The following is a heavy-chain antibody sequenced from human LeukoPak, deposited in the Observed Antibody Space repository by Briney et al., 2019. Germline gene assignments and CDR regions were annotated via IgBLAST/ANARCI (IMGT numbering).Heavy chain of an antibody. J-gene: IGHJ4*02. D-gene: IGHD6-6*01. CDR3: ARDLRRVSNY. CDR1: GFTFSSYS. Sequence: GGSLRLSCAASGFTFSSYSMNWVRQAPGKGLEWVSSISSDSNYIYYADSVKGRFTISRDNAKNSLFLQMNSLRAEDTAVYYCARDLRRVSNYWGQGTLVTVSS. V-gene: IGHV3-21*01. CDR2: ISSDSNYI.